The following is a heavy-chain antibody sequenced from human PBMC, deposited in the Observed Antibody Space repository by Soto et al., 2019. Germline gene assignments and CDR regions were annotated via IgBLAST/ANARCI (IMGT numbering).Heavy chain of an antibody. V-gene: IGHV4-39*01. Sequence: QLQLQESGPGLVKPSETLSLTCSVSGGSIRSSSYCGWIRQPPGKGLEWIGGIYSTGSTYYNPSLKTPVTLYVDTSKNEFSLNLISVTAAVTAVYYCLRRSRYGTAVWGQGTALTVSS. CDR3: LRRSRYGTAV. CDR1: GGSIRSSSY. D-gene: IGHD3-10*01. J-gene: IGHJ6*02. CDR2: IYSTGST.